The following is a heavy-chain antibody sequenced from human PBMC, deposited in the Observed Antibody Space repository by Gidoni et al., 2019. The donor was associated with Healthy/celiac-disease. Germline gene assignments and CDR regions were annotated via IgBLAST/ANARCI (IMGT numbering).Heavy chain of an antibody. CDR3: ARGVIVVVTAIPFLDSFDI. CDR1: GGSISSGDYY. J-gene: IGHJ3*02. CDR2: IYYRGST. D-gene: IGHD2-21*02. Sequence: LSLTCTVSGGSISSGDYYWSWIRQPPGKGLEWIGYIYYRGSTYYNPSLKSRVTISVDTSKNQVSLKLSSVTAADTAVYYCARGVIVVVTAIPFLDSFDIWGQGTMVTVSS. V-gene: IGHV4-30-4*01.